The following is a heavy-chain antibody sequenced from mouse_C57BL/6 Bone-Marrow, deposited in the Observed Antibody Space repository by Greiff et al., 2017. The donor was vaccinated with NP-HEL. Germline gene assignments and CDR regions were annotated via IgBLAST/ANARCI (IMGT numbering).Heavy chain of an antibody. CDR2: IWSGGST. D-gene: IGHD1-1*01. Sequence: VKLVESGPGLVQPSQSLSITCTVSGFSLTSYGVHWVRQSPGKGLEWLGVIWSGGSTDYNAAFISRLSISKDNSKSQVFFKMNSLQADDTAIYYCARIPYYGSSLYAMDYWGQGTSVTVSS. J-gene: IGHJ4*01. CDR3: ARIPYYGSSLYAMDY. CDR1: GFSLTSYG. V-gene: IGHV2-2*01.